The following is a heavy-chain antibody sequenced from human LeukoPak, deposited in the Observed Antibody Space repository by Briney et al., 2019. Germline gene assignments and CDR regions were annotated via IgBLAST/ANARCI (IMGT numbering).Heavy chain of an antibody. CDR2: IIPIFGTA. D-gene: IGHD5-18*01. Sequence: SVKVTCKASEGTFSSYAISWVRQAPEQGLEWMGGIIPIFGTANYAQKFQGRVTITADKSTSTAYMELSSLRSEDTAVYYCARGSSYGFSMGYWGQGTLVTVSS. V-gene: IGHV1-69*06. CDR3: ARGSSYGFSMGY. J-gene: IGHJ4*02. CDR1: EGTFSSYA.